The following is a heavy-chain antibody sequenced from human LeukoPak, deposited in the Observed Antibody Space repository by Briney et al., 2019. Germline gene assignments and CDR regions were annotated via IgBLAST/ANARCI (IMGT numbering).Heavy chain of an antibody. J-gene: IGHJ5*02. D-gene: IGHD3-10*01. CDR2: IIPIFGIA. V-gene: IGHV1-69*04. Sequence: GASVKVSCKASGGTFSSYAISWVRQAPGQGLEWMGRIIPIFGIANYAQKFQGRVTIIADKSTSTAYMELSSLRSEDTAVYYCARDWAPMVRYWFDPWGQGTLVTVSS. CDR1: GGTFSSYA. CDR3: ARDWAPMVRYWFDP.